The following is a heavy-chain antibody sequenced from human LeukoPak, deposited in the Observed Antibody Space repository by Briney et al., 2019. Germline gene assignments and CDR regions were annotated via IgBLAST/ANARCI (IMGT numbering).Heavy chain of an antibody. CDR3: ARVSSGWYPVDY. CDR2: INHSGST. J-gene: IGHJ4*02. Sequence: SGGSLRLSCAASGFTFSSYAMSWVRQAPGKGLEWIGEINHSGSTKYNPSLKSRVTISVDTSKNQFSLKLSSVTAADTAVYYCARVSSGWYPVDYWGQGTLVTVSS. CDR1: GFTFSSYA. D-gene: IGHD6-19*01. V-gene: IGHV4-34*01.